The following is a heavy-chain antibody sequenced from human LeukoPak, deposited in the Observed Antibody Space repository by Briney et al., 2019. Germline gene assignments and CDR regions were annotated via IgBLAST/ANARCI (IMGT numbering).Heavy chain of an antibody. Sequence: SVKVSCKASGGTFSSYAISWVRQAPGQGLEWMGGIIPIFGTANYAQKFQGRVTITADESTSTAYMELNSLRSEDTAVYYCAREDRNAPHYWGQGTLVTVSS. V-gene: IGHV1-69*13. CDR1: GGTFSSYA. D-gene: IGHD3-16*02. CDR2: IIPIFGTA. J-gene: IGHJ4*02. CDR3: AREDRNAPHY.